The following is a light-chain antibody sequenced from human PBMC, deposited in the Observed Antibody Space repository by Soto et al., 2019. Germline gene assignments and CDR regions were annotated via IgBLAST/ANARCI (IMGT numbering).Light chain of an antibody. Sequence: AIQLTQSPSSLSASVGDRVTITCRASQGISSALAWYQQKPGKAPKLLIYDASSLESGDPSRFSGIGSGTDFTLTTTSLQHAYCATYYCQQFNSYPIFGQGTKMEIK. CDR1: QGISSA. CDR3: QQFNSYPI. J-gene: IGKJ2*01. CDR2: DAS. V-gene: IGKV1-13*02.